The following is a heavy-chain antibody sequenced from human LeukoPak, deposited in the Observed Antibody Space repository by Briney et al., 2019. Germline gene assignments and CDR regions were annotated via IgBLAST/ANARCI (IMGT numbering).Heavy chain of an antibody. CDR1: GYTFTSYG. Sequence: GASVKVSCKASGYTFTSYGISWVRQAPGQGLEWMGWISAYNGNTNYAQKLQGRVTMTTDTSTSTASMDLRSLRSDDTAVYYCALSGSYASFDYWGQGTLVTVSS. J-gene: IGHJ4*02. CDR3: ALSGSYASFDY. D-gene: IGHD1-26*01. V-gene: IGHV1-18*01. CDR2: ISAYNGNT.